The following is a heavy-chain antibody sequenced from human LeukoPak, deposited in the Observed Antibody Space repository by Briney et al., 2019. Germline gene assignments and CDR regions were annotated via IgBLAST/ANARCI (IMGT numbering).Heavy chain of an antibody. V-gene: IGHV4-34*01. J-gene: IGHJ4*02. CDR3: ASAAIRRTARYCSSTSCSQLYYFDY. CDR1: GGSFSGYY. Sequence: SETLSLTCAVYGGSFSGYYWSWIRQPPGKGLEWIGEINHSGSTNYNPSLKSRVTVSVDTSKNQFSLKLSSVTAADTAVYYCASAAIRRTARYCSSTSCSQLYYFDYWGQGTLVTVSS. CDR2: INHSGST. D-gene: IGHD2-2*01.